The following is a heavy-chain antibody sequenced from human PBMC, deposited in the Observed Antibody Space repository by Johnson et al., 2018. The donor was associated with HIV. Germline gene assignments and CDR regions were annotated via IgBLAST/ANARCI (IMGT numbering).Heavy chain of an antibody. Sequence: VQLVESGGGLVQPGGSLRLSCAASGFTFSNYDMHWVRQPTGKRLEWVSGIATTGDTYYAGSVKGRFTISRENAKNSLYLQLNSLRAEDTAVYYCAKDLLTLDAFDIWGQGTMVTVSS. J-gene: IGHJ3*02. V-gene: IGHV3-13*01. CDR1: GFTFSNYD. CDR2: IATTGDT. CDR3: AKDLLTLDAFDI.